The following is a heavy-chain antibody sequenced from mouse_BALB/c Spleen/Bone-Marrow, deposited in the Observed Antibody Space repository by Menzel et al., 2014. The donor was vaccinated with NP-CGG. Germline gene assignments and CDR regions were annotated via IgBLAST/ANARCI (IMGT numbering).Heavy chain of an antibody. V-gene: IGHV1-69*01. CDR3: ARVGTTATFAY. J-gene: IGHJ3*01. CDR2: IDTSDSYT. CDR1: GYTFTDYW. Sequence: QVQLQQSGAELVMPGASVKMSCKASGYTFTDYWMHWVKQRPGQGLEWIGAIDTSDSYTSYNQKFKGKATLTVDESSSTAYMQLSSLTSEDSAVYYCARVGTTATFAYWGQGTPVTVSA. D-gene: IGHD1-2*01.